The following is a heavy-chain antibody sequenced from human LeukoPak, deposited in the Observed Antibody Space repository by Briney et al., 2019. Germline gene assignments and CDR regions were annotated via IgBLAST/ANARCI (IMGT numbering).Heavy chain of an antibody. J-gene: IGHJ6*02. CDR1: GGSFSSSSYY. D-gene: IGHD6-19*01. Sequence: SETLSLTCTVSGGSFSSSSYYWGWIRQPPGKGLEWIGIINYSGTTYYNPSLKSRVTISVDTSKNQFSLKLSSVIAADTAVYYCARAGERAVAGPGGYGIDAWGQGTTVTVSS. CDR3: ARAGERAVAGPGGYGIDA. V-gene: IGHV4-39*07. CDR2: INYSGTT.